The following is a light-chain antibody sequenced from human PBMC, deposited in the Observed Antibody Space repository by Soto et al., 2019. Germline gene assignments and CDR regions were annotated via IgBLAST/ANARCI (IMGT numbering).Light chain of an antibody. Sequence: QSALTQPASVSGSPGQSITISCTGTSGDIGGYNYVSWYQQHPGKAPKLMIFDVTNRPSGISSRLSGSKSGNTASLTISGLQAEDEADYSCSSYASSSTLAFGGGTKLTVL. CDR1: SGDIGGYNY. CDR3: SSYASSSTLA. CDR2: DVT. J-gene: IGLJ2*01. V-gene: IGLV2-14*03.